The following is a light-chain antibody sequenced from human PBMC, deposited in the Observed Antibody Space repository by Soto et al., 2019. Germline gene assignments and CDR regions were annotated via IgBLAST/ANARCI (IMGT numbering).Light chain of an antibody. V-gene: IGKV3-20*01. CDR2: DAS. CDR3: QQYGDSRQVT. J-gene: IGKJ4*01. CDR1: QRVSANY. Sequence: EVVMTQSPATLSLSPGETATLSCRASQRVSANYLAWYQHKPGQAPRLLIYDASTRATGTPDRFSGSGSGTDFTLTIRRLEPEDFALYYCQQYGDSRQVTCGGGTKGAIK.